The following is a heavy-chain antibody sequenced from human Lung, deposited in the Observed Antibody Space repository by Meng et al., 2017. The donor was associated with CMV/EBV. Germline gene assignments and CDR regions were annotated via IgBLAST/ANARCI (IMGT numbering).Heavy chain of an antibody. CDR2: ISSTSAYI. CDR1: EFTFSSYR. D-gene: IGHD3-10*01. CDR3: ARDIRGSDYYYGMDV. V-gene: IGHV3-21*01. Sequence: GESLKISCAAFEFTFSSYRMNWVRQAPGKGLEWVSFISSTSAYIDYADSVKGRFTISRDNARNSLFLQMNSLRAEGTAVYYCARDIRGSDYYYGMDVWGQGXTVTVSS. J-gene: IGHJ6*02.